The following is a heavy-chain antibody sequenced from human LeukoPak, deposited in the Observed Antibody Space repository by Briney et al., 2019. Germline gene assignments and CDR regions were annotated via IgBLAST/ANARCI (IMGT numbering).Heavy chain of an antibody. V-gene: IGHV1-69*13. CDR3: ARGDSDTFGGGIVLDY. J-gene: IGHJ4*02. Sequence: SVTVSFRASGGPFSSHAIPWVRQAPGQGLEWMGGVIPIFGTADYAQKFQGRVTITAAESNSTAHTELDRLRSDDTAVYFCARGDSDTFGGGIVLDYWGQGTLVTV. CDR2: VIPIFGTA. D-gene: IGHD3-16*02. CDR1: GGPFSSHA.